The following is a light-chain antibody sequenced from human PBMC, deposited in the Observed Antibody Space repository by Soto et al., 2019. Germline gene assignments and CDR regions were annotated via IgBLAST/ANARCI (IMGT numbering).Light chain of an antibody. V-gene: IGKV1-5*01. CDR1: QSISSW. J-gene: IGKJ1*01. Sequence: IQMNQSPSTLSASVGDVVATAFRASQSISSWLAWYQQKPGKAPKLLIYDASSLESGVPSRFSGSGSGTEFTLTISSLQTDDFATYYCQQHNSYGTFGQGTKVDIK. CDR2: DAS. CDR3: QQHNSYGT.